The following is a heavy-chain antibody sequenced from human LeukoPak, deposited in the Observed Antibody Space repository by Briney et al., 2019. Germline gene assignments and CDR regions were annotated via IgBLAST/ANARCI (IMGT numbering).Heavy chain of an antibody. V-gene: IGHV1-69*04. CDR2: IIPILGIA. CDR3: ARDVESYYISTGPRGAFDI. Sequence: GASVKVSCKASGGTFSSYAIIWVRQAPGQGLEWMGRIIPILGIANYAQKFQGRVTITADKSTSTAYMELSSLRSEDTAVYYCARDVESYYISTGPRGAFDIWGQGTMVTVSS. J-gene: IGHJ3*02. D-gene: IGHD3-22*01. CDR1: GGTFSSYA.